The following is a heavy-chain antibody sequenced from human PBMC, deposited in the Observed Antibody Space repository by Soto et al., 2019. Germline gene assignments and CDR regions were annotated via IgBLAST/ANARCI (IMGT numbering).Heavy chain of an antibody. CDR1: GFTFSSYD. CDR2: IGTAGDT. CDR3: ARGPYYYYMDV. Sequence: GSLRLSCAASGFTFSSYDMHWVRQATGKGLEWVSAIGTAGDTYYPGSVKGRFTISRENAKNSLYLQMNSLRAGDTAVYYCARGPYYYYMDVWGKGTTVTVSS. J-gene: IGHJ6*03. V-gene: IGHV3-13*01.